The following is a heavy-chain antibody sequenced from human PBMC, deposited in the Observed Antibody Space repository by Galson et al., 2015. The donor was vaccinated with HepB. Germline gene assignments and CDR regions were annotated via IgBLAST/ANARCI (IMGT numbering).Heavy chain of an antibody. CDR1: GYTFTSYA. D-gene: IGHD3-10*01. V-gene: IGHV1-3*01. J-gene: IGHJ4*02. CDR2: INAGNGNT. CDR3: ASGSWGREGLKISGSYFNFDY. Sequence: SVKVSCKASGYTFTSYAMHWVRQAPGQRLEWMGWINAGNGNTKYSQKFQGRVTITRDTSASTAYMELSSLRSEDTAVYYCASGSWGREGLKISGSYFNFDYWGQGTLVTVSS.